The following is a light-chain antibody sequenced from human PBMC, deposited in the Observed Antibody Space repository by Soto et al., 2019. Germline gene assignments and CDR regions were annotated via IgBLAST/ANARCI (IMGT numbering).Light chain of an antibody. Sequence: EIVLTQSPGTLSLSPGERATLSCRASQSVSSSYLAWYQQKPGQAPRLLIYGASSRGTGIPDRFSGSGSGTDFTLTISRLEPEDFAVYYCQQYGSFFGQGTKLEIK. V-gene: IGKV3-20*01. CDR3: QQYGSF. CDR2: GAS. CDR1: QSVSSSY. J-gene: IGKJ2*01.